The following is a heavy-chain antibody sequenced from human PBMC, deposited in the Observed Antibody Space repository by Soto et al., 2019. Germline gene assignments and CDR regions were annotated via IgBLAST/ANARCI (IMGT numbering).Heavy chain of an antibody. J-gene: IGHJ4*02. CDR2: ISGSGGST. V-gene: IGHV3-23*01. CDR1: GFTFSSYA. CDR3: AKGSYDYVWGTTESYFDY. D-gene: IGHD3-16*01. Sequence: GGSLRLSCAASGFTFSSYAMSWVRQAPGKGLEWVSAISGSGGSTYYADSVKGRFTISRDNSKNTLYLQMNSLRAEDTAVYYCAKGSYDYVWGTTESYFDYWGQGTLVTVSS.